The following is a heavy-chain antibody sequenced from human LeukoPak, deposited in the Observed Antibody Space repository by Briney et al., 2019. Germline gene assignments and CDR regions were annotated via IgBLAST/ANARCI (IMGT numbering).Heavy chain of an antibody. Sequence: SETLSLTCTVSGGSISSYYWSWIRRPAGKGLEWIGRIYTSGSTNYNPSLKSRVTMSVDTSKNQFSLKLSSVTAADTAVYYCAREGDFWSGYSPHDYMDVWGKGTTVTVSS. D-gene: IGHD3-3*01. CDR3: AREGDFWSGYSPHDYMDV. CDR1: GGSISSYY. J-gene: IGHJ6*03. CDR2: IYTSGST. V-gene: IGHV4-4*07.